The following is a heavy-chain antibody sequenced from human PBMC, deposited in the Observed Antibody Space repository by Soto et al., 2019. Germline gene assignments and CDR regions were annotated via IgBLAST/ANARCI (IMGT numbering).Heavy chain of an antibody. CDR1: GFTFSGSA. Sequence: GGSLRLSCAASGFTFSGSAMSWVRQPPGKGLEWVSSISVSGDSTYHADSVKGRFTISRDNSKNTLYLQMNSLRAEDTAIYYCAKSNLWQQLVLCLFDSWGLGTLVTVSS. J-gene: IGHJ4*02. V-gene: IGHV3-23*01. D-gene: IGHD6-13*01. CDR2: ISVSGDST. CDR3: AKSNLWQQLVLCLFDS.